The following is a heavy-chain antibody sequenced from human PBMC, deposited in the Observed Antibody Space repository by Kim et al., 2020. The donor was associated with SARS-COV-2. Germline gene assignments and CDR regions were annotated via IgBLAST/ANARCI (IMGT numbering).Heavy chain of an antibody. D-gene: IGHD3-16*01. Sequence: SVKVSCKASGGTFSSYAISWVRQAPGQGLEWMGGIIPIFGTANYAQKFQGRVTITADESTNTAYMELSSLRSEDTAVYYCAGATPNLYDYVCGTTWGYWGQGTLVTVSS. CDR2: IIPIFGTA. J-gene: IGHJ4*02. CDR3: AGATPNLYDYVCGTTWGY. V-gene: IGHV1-69*13. CDR1: GGTFSSYA.